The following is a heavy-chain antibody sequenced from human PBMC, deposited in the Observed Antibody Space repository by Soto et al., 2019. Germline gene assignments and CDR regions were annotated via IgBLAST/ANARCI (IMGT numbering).Heavy chain of an antibody. V-gene: IGHV3-7*04. CDR3: TRWKQLWSAAFDY. CDR2: IKQDGSEK. Sequence: GGSLRLSCAASGFTFSSYWMTWVRQAPGKGLEWVANIKQDGSEKFYVDSVKGRFTSSRDNAKNSLYLQMNSLRGEDTAVYYCTRWKQLWSAAFDYWGQGTLVTVSS. D-gene: IGHD5-18*01. CDR1: GFTFSSYW. J-gene: IGHJ4*02.